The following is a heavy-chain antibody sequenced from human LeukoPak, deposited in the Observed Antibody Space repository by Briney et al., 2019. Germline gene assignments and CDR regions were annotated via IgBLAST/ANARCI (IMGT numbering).Heavy chain of an antibody. J-gene: IGHJ3*02. D-gene: IGHD2-2*01. CDR2: ISFSSHYV. Sequence: GGSLRLSCAASGFTFRGYSMHWVRQAPGKGLEWVSSISFSSHYVSYADSIKGRFTISRDNAKNSLYLQMNSLRAEDTAVYYCARTLDIVVVPAAPGAFDIWGQGTMVTVSS. CDR1: GFTFRGYS. V-gene: IGHV3-21*01. CDR3: ARTLDIVVVPAAPGAFDI.